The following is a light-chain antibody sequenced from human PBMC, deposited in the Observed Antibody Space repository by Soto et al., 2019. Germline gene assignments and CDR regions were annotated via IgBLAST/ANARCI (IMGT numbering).Light chain of an antibody. Sequence: EIVLTHSPGTLSLSPGERATLSCRASQSVTSNYLAWYQQKPGQAPRLLIYAASRRAPGIPDRFSASGSGTDFTLTISRLEPEDFAVYFCQQYGTSPPWTFGQGTKVDIK. CDR3: QQYGTSPPWT. V-gene: IGKV3-20*01. CDR1: QSVTSNY. CDR2: AAS. J-gene: IGKJ1*01.